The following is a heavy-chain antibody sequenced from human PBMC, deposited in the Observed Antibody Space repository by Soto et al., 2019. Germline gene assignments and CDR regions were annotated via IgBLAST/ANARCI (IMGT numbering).Heavy chain of an antibody. Sequence: GGSLRLSCAASGFTFSTYAMAWVRQAPGKGLEWVSGVSASGLNTDYADPVKGRFYISRDNSKNTLYLQMNSLRAEDTAVYYYTREFRTSGSRDAFDIWGQGTMVTVSS. CDR2: VSASGLNT. CDR3: TREFRTSGSRDAFDI. J-gene: IGHJ3*02. CDR1: GFTFSTYA. V-gene: IGHV3-23*01. D-gene: IGHD1-26*01.